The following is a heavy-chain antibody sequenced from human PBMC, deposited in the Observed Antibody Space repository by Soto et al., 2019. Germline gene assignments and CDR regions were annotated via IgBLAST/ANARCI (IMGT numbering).Heavy chain of an antibody. CDR2: ISYDGTNK. Sequence: QVQLVESGGGVVQPGRSLRLSCVASRFTFGSYGMHWVRQAPGKGLEWVAVISYDGTNKYYTDSVKGRFTISRDNSKNTLFLQMNSLRAEDTAVYYCAQVPRYTVTPPDDYWGQGTLVTVSS. J-gene: IGHJ4*02. CDR3: AQVPRYTVTPPDDY. V-gene: IGHV3-30*18. CDR1: RFTFGSYG. D-gene: IGHD4-17*01.